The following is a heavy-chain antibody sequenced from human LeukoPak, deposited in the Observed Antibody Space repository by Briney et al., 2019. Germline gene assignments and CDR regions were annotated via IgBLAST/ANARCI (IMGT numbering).Heavy chain of an antibody. CDR2: IYHSGST. CDR3: ARGAYYDILTGYSPENAFDI. D-gene: IGHD3-9*01. V-gene: IGHV4-30-2*01. J-gene: IGHJ3*02. CDR1: GGSISSGGYS. Sequence: PSETLSLTCAVSGGSISSGGYSWSWIRQPPGKGLEWIGYIYHSGSTYYNPSLKSRVTILVDRSKNQFSLKLSSVTAADTAVYYCARGAYYDILTGYSPENAFDIWGQGTMVTVSS.